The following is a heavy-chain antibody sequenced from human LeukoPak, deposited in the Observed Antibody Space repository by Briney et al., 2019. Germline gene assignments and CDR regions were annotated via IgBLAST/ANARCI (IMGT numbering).Heavy chain of an antibody. CDR3: ARGGGSYYDNWFDP. J-gene: IGHJ5*02. D-gene: IGHD1-26*01. Sequence: GGSLRLSCAASGFTFSSYAMHWVRQAPGKGLEWVAVISYDGSNEYYADSVKGRFTISRDNSKNTLYLQMNSLRAEDTAVYYCARGGGSYYDNWFDPWGQGTLVTVSS. V-gene: IGHV3-30*01. CDR2: ISYDGSNE. CDR1: GFTFSSYA.